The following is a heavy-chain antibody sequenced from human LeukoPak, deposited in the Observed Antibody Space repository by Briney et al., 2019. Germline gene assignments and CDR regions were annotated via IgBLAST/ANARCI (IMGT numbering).Heavy chain of an antibody. V-gene: IGHV3-53*01. CDR3: ARASTFGSRTYAL. CDR1: WLTVRINY. Sequence: GGSLSFYCGSWWLTVRINYMMGVGQAPGKGLEWVSVIYNGGSTYYADDVKGRFTISRDKSKTTVFIHMSRLRVEDTAAYYCARASTFGSRTYALWRQGTLVTVSS. J-gene: IGHJ1*01. CDR2: IYNGGST. D-gene: IGHD3-10*01.